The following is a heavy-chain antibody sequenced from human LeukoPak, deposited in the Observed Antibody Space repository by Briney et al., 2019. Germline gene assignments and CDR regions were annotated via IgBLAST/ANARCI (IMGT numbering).Heavy chain of an antibody. CDR3: ARQGSSWQHFDY. CDR1: GYGFTTYW. J-gene: IGHJ4*02. D-gene: IGHD6-13*01. CDR2: IFPGDSDT. Sequence: GESLKISCKGFGYGFTTYWIGWVRQMPGKGLEWMGIIFPGDSDTRYSPSFQGQVTISADKSISTAYLQWSSLKASDTAMYYCARQGSSWQHFDYWGRGTLVTVSS. V-gene: IGHV5-51*01.